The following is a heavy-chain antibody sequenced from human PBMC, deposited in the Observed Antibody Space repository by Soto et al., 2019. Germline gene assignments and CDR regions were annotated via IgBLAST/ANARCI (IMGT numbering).Heavy chain of an antibody. CDR1: GGSISGYY. J-gene: IGHJ6*02. CDR2: FYYSGTT. CDR3: ARAVWLQFFNSSGMDV. Sequence: QVHLQESGPRLVKPSETLSLTCLVSGGSISGYYWAWIRQPSGKGLEWIGHFYYSGTTNYNPSHKIRLSISVDRSKTQFSLKLTSVTAADTAVYFCARAVWLQFFNSSGMDVWGQGTRVTVSS. D-gene: IGHD2-8*01. V-gene: IGHV4-59*01.